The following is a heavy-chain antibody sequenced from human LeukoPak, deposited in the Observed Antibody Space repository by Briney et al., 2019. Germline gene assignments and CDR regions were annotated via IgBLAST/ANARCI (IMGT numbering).Heavy chain of an antibody. V-gene: IGHV4-31*03. J-gene: IGHJ3*02. Sequence: EPSQTLSLTCSVSGDSITGGDYHWSWSRQYPGKGLEWIGYIYHSGTTYYNPSLRGRLTISVDTSKNHFSLKLTSLTAADTAVYYCAREARGMTTNAHDAFDIWGQGTMVTVSS. CDR1: GDSITGGDYH. CDR3: AREARGMTTNAHDAFDI. CDR2: IYHSGTT. D-gene: IGHD1-1*01.